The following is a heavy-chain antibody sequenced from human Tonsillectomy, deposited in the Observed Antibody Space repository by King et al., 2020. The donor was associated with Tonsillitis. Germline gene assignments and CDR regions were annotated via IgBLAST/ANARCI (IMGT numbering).Heavy chain of an antibody. CDR2: ISYDGSNK. Sequence: VQLVESGGGVVQPGRSLRLSCAASGFTFSSYAMHWVRQAPGKGLEWVAVISYDGSNKYYADSVKGRFTISRDNSKNTLYLQMNSLRAEDTAVYYCVRYWVAATPPYYYGMDVWGQGTTVTVSS. J-gene: IGHJ6*02. D-gene: IGHD2-15*01. CDR1: GFTFSSYA. V-gene: IGHV3-30-3*01. CDR3: VRYWVAATPPYYYGMDV.